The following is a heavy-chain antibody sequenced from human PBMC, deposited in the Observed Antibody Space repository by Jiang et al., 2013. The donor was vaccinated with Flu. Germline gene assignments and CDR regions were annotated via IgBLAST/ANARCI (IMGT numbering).Heavy chain of an antibody. D-gene: IGHD6-13*01. Sequence: QLVESGGGLVQPGGSRETLLCSLWIHLWQLCHELGPPDSEGRGVEWVSALGGGGGDSFYADSVKGRFTISRDNSKNTLYLQMNSLRAEDTALYYCAKFRGSHYYYYHMDVWGKGTTVTVSS. V-gene: IGHV3-23*04. J-gene: IGHJ6*03. CDR3: AKFRGSHYYYYHMDV. CDR1: IHLWQLC. CDR2: LGGGGGDS.